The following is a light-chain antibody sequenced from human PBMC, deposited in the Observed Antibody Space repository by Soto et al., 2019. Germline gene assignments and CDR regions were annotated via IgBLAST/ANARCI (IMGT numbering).Light chain of an antibody. Sequence: DIQMTQPPSTLSGSVGDRVTITCRASQTIRSWLAWYQQKPGKAPKLLIYKASTLKSGVPSRFSGSGSVTEFTLSISSLQTDDFSTYYCQHYNSYSEALGQGTKVELE. CDR3: QHYNSYSEA. J-gene: IGKJ1*01. CDR2: KAS. CDR1: QTIRSW. V-gene: IGKV1-5*03.